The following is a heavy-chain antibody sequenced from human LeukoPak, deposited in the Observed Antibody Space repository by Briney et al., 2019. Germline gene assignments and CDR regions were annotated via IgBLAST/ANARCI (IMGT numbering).Heavy chain of an antibody. CDR3: AKDCRQMAAYDAFDI. V-gene: IGHV3-23*01. CDR2: ISGGADTT. D-gene: IGHD5-24*01. J-gene: IGHJ3*02. CDR1: GFTVSSSY. Sequence: GGSLRLSCTASGFTVSSSYMSWVRQAPGKGLEWVSAISGGADTTYYADSVKGRFIISRDNSKNTLHLQMNSLRAEDTAVYYCAKDCRQMAAYDAFDIWGQGTMVTVSS.